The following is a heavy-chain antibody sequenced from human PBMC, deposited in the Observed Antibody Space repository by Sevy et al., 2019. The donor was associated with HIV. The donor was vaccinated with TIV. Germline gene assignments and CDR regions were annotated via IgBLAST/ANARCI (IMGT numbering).Heavy chain of an antibody. CDR1: GFTFSSYG. V-gene: IGHV3-30*18. D-gene: IGHD1-7*01. Sequence: GGSLRLSCAASGFTFSSYGMHWVRQAPGKGLEWVAVISYDGSNKYYADSVKGRFTISRDNSKNTLYLQMNGLRAEDTAVYYCAKDQAGTTYYYYYYGMDVWGQGTTVTVSS. CDR3: AKDQAGTTYYYYYYGMDV. CDR2: ISYDGSNK. J-gene: IGHJ6*02.